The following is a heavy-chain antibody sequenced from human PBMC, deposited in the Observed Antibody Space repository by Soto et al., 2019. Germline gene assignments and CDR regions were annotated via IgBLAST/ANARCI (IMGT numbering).Heavy chain of an antibody. J-gene: IGHJ3*02. CDR2: IKQDGSEK. Sequence: PGGSLRLSCAASGFTFSSYWMSWVRQAPGKGLEWVANIKQDGSEKYYVDSVKGRFTISRDNAKNSLYLQMNSLRAEDTAVYYCPSYSSSHPVHAFDIWGQGIMVTVSS. D-gene: IGHD6-6*01. CDR1: GFTFSSYW. CDR3: PSYSSSHPVHAFDI. V-gene: IGHV3-7*01.